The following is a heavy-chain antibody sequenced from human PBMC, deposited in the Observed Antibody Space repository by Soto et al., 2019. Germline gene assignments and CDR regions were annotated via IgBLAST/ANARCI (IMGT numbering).Heavy chain of an antibody. CDR1: GLTISNAW. CDR3: TTGSVEGV. V-gene: IGHV3-15*07. Sequence: EVQLVESGGGFIYPGGSLRLSCAASGLTISNAWMNWVRQAPGKGLEWVGRIKTNTEGGTTDYAAAVKGRFTGSRDDSKNTLYLQRSSLKTEDTAVYYCTTGSVEGVWGQGTTVTVSS. D-gene: IGHD2-15*01. J-gene: IGHJ6*02. CDR2: IKTNTEGGTT.